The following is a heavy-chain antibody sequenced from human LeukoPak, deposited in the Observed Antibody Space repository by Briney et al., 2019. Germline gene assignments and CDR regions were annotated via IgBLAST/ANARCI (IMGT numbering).Heavy chain of an antibody. CDR2: INQDGSEK. CDR3: ARRTVVAREDY. V-gene: IGHV3-7*01. J-gene: IGHJ4*02. Sequence: GGSLRLSCAASGFTFSTYWMSWVRQSPEKGLEWVANINQDGSEKNYVDSVKGRFTISRDNAKNSLSLQMNSLGAEDTAVYYCARRTVVAREDYWGQGTLATVSS. D-gene: IGHD4-23*01. CDR1: GFTFSTYW.